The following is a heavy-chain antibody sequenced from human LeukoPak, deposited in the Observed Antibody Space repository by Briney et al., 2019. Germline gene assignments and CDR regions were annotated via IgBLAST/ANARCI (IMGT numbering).Heavy chain of an antibody. CDR2: ISYDGSNK. D-gene: IGHD2-2*01. CDR1: GFTFSSYA. CDR3: ARGGYCSSTSCYYYYYMDV. Sequence: GGSLRLSCAASGFTFSSYAMHWVRQAPGKGLEWVAVISYDGSNKYYADSVKGRFTISRDNSKNTLYLQMNSLRAEDTAVYYCARGGYCSSTSCYYYYYMDVWGKGTTVTVSS. J-gene: IGHJ6*03. V-gene: IGHV3-30*04.